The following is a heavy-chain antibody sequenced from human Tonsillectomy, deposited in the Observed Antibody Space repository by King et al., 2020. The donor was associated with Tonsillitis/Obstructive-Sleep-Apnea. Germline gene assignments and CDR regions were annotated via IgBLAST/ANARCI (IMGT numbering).Heavy chain of an antibody. CDR2: IYYSGST. CDR1: GGSISSYY. Sequence: MQLQESGPGLVKPSETLSLTCTVSGGSISSYYWSWLRQPPGKGLEWIGYIYYSGSTNYNPSLKSRVTISVDTSRNQFSLQLSSVNAADTAGYYCTRDMGLEAGGYAFDIWGQGTVVTVSS. V-gene: IGHV4-59*01. D-gene: IGHD3-16*01. CDR3: TRDMGLEAGGYAFDI. J-gene: IGHJ3*02.